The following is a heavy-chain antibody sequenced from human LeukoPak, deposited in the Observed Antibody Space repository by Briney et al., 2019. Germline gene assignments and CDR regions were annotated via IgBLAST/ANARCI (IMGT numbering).Heavy chain of an antibody. CDR2: IYTSGST. CDR1: GGSISSYY. J-gene: IGHJ5*02. Sequence: SETLSLTCTVSGGSISSYYWSWIRQPAGKGLEWIGRIYTSGSTNYNPSLKSRVTMSVDTSKNQFSLKLSSVTAADTAVYYCARESVSGVFRGRKNWFDPWDQGTLVTVSS. CDR3: ARESVSGVFRGRKNWFDP. D-gene: IGHD3-10*01. V-gene: IGHV4-4*07.